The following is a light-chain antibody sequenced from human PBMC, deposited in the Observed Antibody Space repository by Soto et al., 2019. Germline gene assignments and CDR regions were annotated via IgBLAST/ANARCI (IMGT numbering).Light chain of an antibody. J-gene: IGLJ2*01. CDR2: LNSDGSH. Sequence: QAVLTQSPSASASLGASVKLTCTLSSVHSSYAIAWHQQQPEKGPRYLMNLNSDGSHSKGDGIPDRFSGSSSGAERYLTISSLQSEDEADYYCKTWGTGIVVFGGGTQLTVL. CDR1: SVHSSYA. V-gene: IGLV4-69*01. CDR3: KTWGTGIVV.